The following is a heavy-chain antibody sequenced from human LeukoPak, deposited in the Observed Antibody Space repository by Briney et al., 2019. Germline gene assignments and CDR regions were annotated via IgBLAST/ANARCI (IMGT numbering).Heavy chain of an antibody. Sequence: SQTLSLTCTVSGGSISSGDNYWSWIRQPPGKGLEWIGYIYYSGSTYYNPSLKSRVTISVDTSKNQFSLKLSSVSAADTAVYYCAIKCTSDCFPRDAFDIWGQGTRVTVSS. J-gene: IGHJ3*02. CDR3: AIKCTSDCFPRDAFDI. CDR1: GGSISSGDNY. CDR2: IYYSGST. V-gene: IGHV4-30-4*08. D-gene: IGHD2-21*01.